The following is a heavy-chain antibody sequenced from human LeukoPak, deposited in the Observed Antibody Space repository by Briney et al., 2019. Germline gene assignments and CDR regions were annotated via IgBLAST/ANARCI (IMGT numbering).Heavy chain of an antibody. D-gene: IGHD3-10*01. J-gene: IGHJ4*02. V-gene: IGHV5-51*01. CDR2: IYPGDSDT. CDR3: ARAPSITMVRGYDY. Sequence: GESLKISCTGSEYTFSSYWIGWVRQMPGRGLEWMGIIYPGDSDTRYSPSFQGQVTISADKSISTAYLQWSSLKASDTAMYYCARAPSITMVRGYDYWGQGTLVTVSS. CDR1: EYTFSSYW.